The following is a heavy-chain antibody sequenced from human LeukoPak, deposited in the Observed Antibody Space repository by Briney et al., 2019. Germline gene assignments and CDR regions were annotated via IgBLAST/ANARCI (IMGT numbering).Heavy chain of an antibody. V-gene: IGHV3-30*04. CDR2: ISYDGSNK. J-gene: IGHJ4*02. CDR3: ARELEYSSSPGVNDY. D-gene: IGHD6-6*01. Sequence: GGSLRLSCAASGFTFSSYAMHWVRQAPGKGLEWVAVISYDGSNKYYADSVKGRFTISRDNAKNSLYLQMNSLRAEDTAVYYCARELEYSSSPGVNDYWGQGTLVTVSS. CDR1: GFTFSSYA.